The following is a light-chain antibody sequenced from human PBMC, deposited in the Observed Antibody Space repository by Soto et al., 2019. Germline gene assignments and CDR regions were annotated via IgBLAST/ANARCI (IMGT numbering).Light chain of an antibody. CDR1: QSISSY. J-gene: IGKJ2*01. CDR2: AAS. V-gene: IGKV1-39*01. CDR3: QQSYSAPYP. Sequence: DIQMTQSPSSLSASVGDRVTITCRASQSISSYLNWYQQKPGKAPKLLIYAASSLQSGVPSRVSGSGSGTDLTLTISSLQPEDFATYYCQQSYSAPYPFGQGTKLEIK.